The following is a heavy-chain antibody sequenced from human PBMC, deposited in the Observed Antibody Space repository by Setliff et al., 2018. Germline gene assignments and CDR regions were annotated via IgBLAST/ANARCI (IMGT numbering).Heavy chain of an antibody. V-gene: IGHV4-61*01. J-gene: IGHJ4*02. CDR2: AYYSGTT. Sequence: SETLSLTCTVSGGSISGASIRSYYWSWIRQPPGKGLEFIGYAYYSGTTNYDPSLKSRVTISVDTSKNQFSLKLSSVTAADTAIYYCARGGTYRYFGYWGQGTLVTVSS. CDR1: GGSISGASIRSYY. CDR3: ARGGTYRYFGY.